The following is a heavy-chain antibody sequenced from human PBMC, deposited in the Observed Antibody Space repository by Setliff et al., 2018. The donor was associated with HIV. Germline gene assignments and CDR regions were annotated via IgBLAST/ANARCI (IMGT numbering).Heavy chain of an antibody. D-gene: IGHD2-21*02. Sequence: PSETLSLTCTVSGDTDFYWNWIRQPPGKGLEWIGYIHASGKTNNNPSLKSRVTISLDTSKMQFSLHLTSVTAADTAVYYCATLDPSGGNFLAYWGQGTLVTVSS. CDR1: GDTDFY. V-gene: IGHV4-4*09. CDR3: ATLDPSGGNFLAY. J-gene: IGHJ4*02. CDR2: IHASGKT.